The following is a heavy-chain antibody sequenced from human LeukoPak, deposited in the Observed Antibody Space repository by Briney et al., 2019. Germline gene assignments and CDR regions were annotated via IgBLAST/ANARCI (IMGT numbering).Heavy chain of an antibody. J-gene: IGHJ6*02. D-gene: IGHD6-19*01. CDR1: GFTFSSYS. V-gene: IGHV3-21*01. CDR3: ASTTRGHSSGWYYYYYGMDV. CDR2: ISSSSSYI. Sequence: GGPLRLSCAASGFTFSSYSVNWVRQAPGKGLEWVSSISSSSSYIYYADSVKGRFTISRDNAENSLYLQMNSLRAEDTAVYYCASTTRGHSSGWYYYYYGMDVWGQGTTVTVSS.